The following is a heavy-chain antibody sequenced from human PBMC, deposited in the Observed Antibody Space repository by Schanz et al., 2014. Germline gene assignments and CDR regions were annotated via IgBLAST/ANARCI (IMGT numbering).Heavy chain of an antibody. D-gene: IGHD6-13*01. Sequence: QVQLVQSGAEVKKPGASVKVSCKASGYTFTSHGISWVRQAPGQGLEWMGRIIPILGIANYAQKFQGRVTITADKSTFTAYMDVSSLRSEDTAVYYCASSGAGYSSSWDFDYWGQGTLXTVSS. CDR3: ASSGAGYSSSWDFDY. CDR1: GYTFTSHG. CDR2: IIPILGIA. V-gene: IGHV1-69*04. J-gene: IGHJ4*02.